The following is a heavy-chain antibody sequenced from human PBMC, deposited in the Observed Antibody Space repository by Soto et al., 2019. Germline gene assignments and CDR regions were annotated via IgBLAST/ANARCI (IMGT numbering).Heavy chain of an antibody. J-gene: IGHJ3*02. CDR1: GYPVTAYY. CDR3: ARGGGVGVAGSAAFEM. CDR2: INPATGAA. Sequence: QLHLVQSGAVVKKPGASVTVSCSASGYPVTAYYMHWVRQAPGRGLEWMGGINPATGAAKYTQTFQGRVTMTRDTPTSTVFMELSGLTSEDTAVFYCARGGGVGVAGSAAFEMWGQGTVVTVSS. D-gene: IGHD3-3*01. V-gene: IGHV1-2*02.